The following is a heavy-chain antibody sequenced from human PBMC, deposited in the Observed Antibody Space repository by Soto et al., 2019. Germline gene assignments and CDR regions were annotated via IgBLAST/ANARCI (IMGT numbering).Heavy chain of an antibody. D-gene: IGHD3-3*01. CDR2: ITDSSDTV. J-gene: IGHJ4*02. CDR1: GFSFSNYN. CDR3: ARDFGHGYYLDY. Sequence: PGGSLRLSCVASGFSFSNYNMNWVRQAPGKGLEWFSYITDSSDTVHYADSVRGRFTISRDNAESSLYLQMNSLRDEDTAVYFCARDFGHGYYLDYWGRGTLVTVSS. V-gene: IGHV3-48*02.